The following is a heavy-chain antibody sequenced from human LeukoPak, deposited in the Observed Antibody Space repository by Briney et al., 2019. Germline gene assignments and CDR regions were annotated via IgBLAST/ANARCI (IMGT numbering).Heavy chain of an antibody. D-gene: IGHD3-10*01. CDR2: INPNSGGT. CDR1: GYTFTGYY. Sequence: GASVKVSCKASGYTFTGYYMHWVRQAPGQGLEWMVWINPNSGGTNYAQKFQGRVTMTRDTSISTAYMELSRLRSDDTAVYYCARAELLRGVIYYGMDVWGQGTTVTVSS. V-gene: IGHV1-2*02. J-gene: IGHJ6*02. CDR3: ARAELLRGVIYYGMDV.